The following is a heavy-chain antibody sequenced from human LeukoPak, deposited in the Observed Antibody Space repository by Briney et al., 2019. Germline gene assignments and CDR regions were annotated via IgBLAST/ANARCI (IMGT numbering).Heavy chain of an antibody. CDR3: AKDRPLKGGFDP. D-gene: IGHD3-16*01. V-gene: IGHV3-30*02. CDR2: IRSNGINT. CDR1: GFSLTTYG. J-gene: IGHJ5*02. Sequence: GGSLRLSCEVSGFSLTTYGMLWVRQALGKGLEWVAFIRSNGINTYYGDSVKGRFTISRDISKSTLYLQMNSLTTDDTALYFCAKDRPLKGGFDPWGQGSLVIVSS.